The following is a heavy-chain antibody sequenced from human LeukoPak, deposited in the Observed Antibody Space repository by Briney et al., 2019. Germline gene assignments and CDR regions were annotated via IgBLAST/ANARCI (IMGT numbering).Heavy chain of an antibody. V-gene: IGHV4-4*07. CDR2: IYTSGST. CDR1: GGSISSYY. J-gene: IGHJ3*02. Sequence: PSETLSLTCTVSGGSISSYYWSWIRQPAGKGLEWIRRIYTSGSTNYNPSLKSRVTMSVDTSKNQFSLKLSSVTAADTAVYYCASLNSVGAFDIWGQGTMVTVSS. CDR3: ASLNSVGAFDI. D-gene: IGHD5/OR15-5a*01.